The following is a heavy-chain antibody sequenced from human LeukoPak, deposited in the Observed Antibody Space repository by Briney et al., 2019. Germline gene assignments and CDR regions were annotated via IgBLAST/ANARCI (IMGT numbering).Heavy chain of an antibody. CDR1: GGTFSSYA. CDR2: IIPIFGTA. Sequence: SVKVSCKASGGTFSSYAISWLRQAPGQGLEWMGGIIPIFGTANYAQKFQGRVTITADESTSTAYMELSSLRSEDTAVYYCARVSSGWYSYFDYWGQGTLVTVSS. D-gene: IGHD6-19*01. CDR3: ARVSSGWYSYFDY. J-gene: IGHJ4*02. V-gene: IGHV1-69*13.